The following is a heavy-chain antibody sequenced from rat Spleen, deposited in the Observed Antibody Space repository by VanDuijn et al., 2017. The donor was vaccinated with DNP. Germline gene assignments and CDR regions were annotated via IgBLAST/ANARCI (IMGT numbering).Heavy chain of an antibody. CDR3: ATQHSANYYEAPYAMDV. J-gene: IGHJ4*01. D-gene: IGHD1-12*01. CDR1: GFTFSSYW. CDR2: INPDGGST. V-gene: IGHV5-58*01. Sequence: EVQLVETGGGVVQPGRSLKLSCVASGFTFSSYWMYWIRQAPGKGLEWVASINPDGGSTYYSDSVKGRFTISRDNAKSTLYLQMDRLRSEDTATYYCATQHSANYYEAPYAMDVWGQGTSVTVSS.